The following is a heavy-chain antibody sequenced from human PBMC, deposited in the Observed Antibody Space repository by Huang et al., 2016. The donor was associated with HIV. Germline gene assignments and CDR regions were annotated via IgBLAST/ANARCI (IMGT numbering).Heavy chain of an antibody. CDR3: ARGRTRSSLYDSYYGLDV. CDR2: ISPIFGKA. J-gene: IGHJ6*02. D-gene: IGHD6-6*01. Sequence: QVQLVQSGAEVKKPGSSVKVSCKASGGTFSTYAISWVRQAPGQGIEWMGGISPIFGKANYAQKCQGTVTSTADEFTSTAYMELSSLRSEDTALYYCARGRTRSSLYDSYYGLDVWGQGTTVTVSS. CDR1: GGTFSTYA. V-gene: IGHV1-69*01.